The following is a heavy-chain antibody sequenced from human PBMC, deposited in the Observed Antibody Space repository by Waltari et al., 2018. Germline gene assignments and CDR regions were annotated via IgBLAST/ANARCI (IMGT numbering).Heavy chain of an antibody. Sequence: QVQLVESGGGVVQPGRSLRLSCAASGFTFSSYGMHWVRQAPGKGLEGVAVIWYDGSNKYYADSVKGRFTISRDNSKNTLYLQMNSLRAEDTAVYYCAKVQDYGGNRREAFDIWGQGTMVTVSS. J-gene: IGHJ3*02. CDR2: IWYDGSNK. CDR1: GFTFSSYG. CDR3: AKVQDYGGNRREAFDI. V-gene: IGHV3-33*06. D-gene: IGHD4-17*01.